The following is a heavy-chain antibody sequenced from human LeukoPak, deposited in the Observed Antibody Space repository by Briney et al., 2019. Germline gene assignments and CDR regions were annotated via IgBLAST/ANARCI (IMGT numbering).Heavy chain of an antibody. CDR3: AKTAAGTSPSENFDY. V-gene: IGHV1-2*02. Sequence: ASVKVSCKASGYTFSDFYIHWVRQDPGQGLQWMGWVFPKTGATKSAQKFQDRITMTRDTAISTVYLELSRLRSDDTAVYYCAKTAAGTSPSENFDYWGQGTLVTVSS. J-gene: IGHJ4*02. CDR2: VFPKTGAT. D-gene: IGHD6-13*01. CDR1: GYTFSDFY.